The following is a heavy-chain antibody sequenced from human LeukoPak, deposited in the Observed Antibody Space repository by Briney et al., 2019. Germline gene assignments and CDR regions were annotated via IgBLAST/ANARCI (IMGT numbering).Heavy chain of an antibody. CDR3: WSSGYLRGAFDI. D-gene: IGHD3-22*01. CDR1: GFTFSSYE. Sequence: GGSLRLSCAASGFTFSSYEMNWVRQAPGKGLEWVSYISSSGSTIYYADSVKGRFTISRDNAKNSLYLQMNSLRAEDTAVYYCWSSGYLRGAFDIWGQGTMVTVSS. CDR2: ISSSGSTI. V-gene: IGHV3-48*03. J-gene: IGHJ3*02.